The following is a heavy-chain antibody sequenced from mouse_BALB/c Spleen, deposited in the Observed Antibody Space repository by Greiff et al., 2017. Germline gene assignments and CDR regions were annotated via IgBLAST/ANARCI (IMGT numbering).Heavy chain of an antibody. Sequence: VQLQQSGPELVKPGASVKLSCKASGYSFTGYYMHWVKQSPENSLEWMGEINPSTGGTSSNHKFKGKATLTVDKSSSTADMQLKSLKSEESAVYYCTRGGFHYYGSSYGCFDVWGEGTTVTVS. J-gene: IGHJ1*01. CDR2: INPSTGGT. CDR3: TRGGFHYYGSSYGCFDV. V-gene: IGHV1-42*01. CDR1: GYSFTGYY. D-gene: IGHD1-1*01.